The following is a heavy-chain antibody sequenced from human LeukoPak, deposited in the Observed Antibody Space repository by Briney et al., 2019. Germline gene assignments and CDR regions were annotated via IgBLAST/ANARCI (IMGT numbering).Heavy chain of an antibody. Sequence: PGGSLRLSCSASGFTFSSYAMHWVRQAPGKGLEYVSSITSNGDTTYYTDSVKGRFTISSDNSKNTLYLQMSSLRAEDTAVYYCLKDRLGTGYYWGHGTLVSVSS. D-gene: IGHD7-27*01. V-gene: IGHV3-64D*06. CDR3: LKDRLGTGYY. CDR2: ITSNGDTT. J-gene: IGHJ4*01. CDR1: GFTFSSYA.